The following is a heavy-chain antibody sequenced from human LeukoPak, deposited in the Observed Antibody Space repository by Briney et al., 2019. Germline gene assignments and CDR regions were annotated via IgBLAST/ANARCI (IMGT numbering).Heavy chain of an antibody. CDR1: GFTFSSYS. CDR3: ARAYSSGWYYFDY. CDR2: ISSSSSTI. J-gene: IGHJ4*02. V-gene: IGHV3-48*04. Sequence: GGSLRLSCAASGFTFSSYSMNWVRQAPGKGLEWVSYISSSSSTIYYADSVKGRFTISRDNAKNSLYLQMNSLRAEDTALYHCARAYSSGWYYFDYWGQGTLVTVSS. D-gene: IGHD6-19*01.